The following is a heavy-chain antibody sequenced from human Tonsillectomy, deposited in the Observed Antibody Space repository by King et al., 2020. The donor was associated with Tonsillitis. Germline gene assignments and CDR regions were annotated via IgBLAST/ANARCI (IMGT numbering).Heavy chain of an antibody. J-gene: IGHJ4*02. CDR1: GFTFSSYA. V-gene: IGHV3-23*04. Sequence: VQLVESGGGLVQPGGSLRLSCAASGFTFSSYAMSWVRKAPGKGLEWVSDISGSGGSTYYADSVNGRFTISRDNSKNTLFLQMNSLRTEDTAVYYCAKDRNPNRVVMVILDYWGLGTLVTVSS. CDR2: ISGSGGST. D-gene: IGHD3-22*01. CDR3: AKDRNPNRVVMVILDY.